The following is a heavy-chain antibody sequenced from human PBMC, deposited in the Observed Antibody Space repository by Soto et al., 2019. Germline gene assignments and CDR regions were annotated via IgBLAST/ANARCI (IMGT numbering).Heavy chain of an antibody. D-gene: IGHD3-22*01. J-gene: IGHJ3*02. CDR3: ARDVSPGDSTYYLDAFDI. CDR2: LVGSGGDK. V-gene: IGHV3-23*01. CDR1: GFGFSAYA. Sequence: GGSLRLSCAGSGFGFSAYAMNWVRQAPGKGLQWVSGLVGSGGDKNYADSVRGRFTVSRDNSKNTLYLQMNSLRAEDTALYYCARDVSPGDSTYYLDAFDIWGQGAMVTVSS.